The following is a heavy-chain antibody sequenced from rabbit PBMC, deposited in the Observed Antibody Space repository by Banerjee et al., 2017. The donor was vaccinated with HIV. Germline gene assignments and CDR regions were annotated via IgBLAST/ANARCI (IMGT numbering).Heavy chain of an antibody. CDR1: GIDFSSYYY. CDR2: IYASSGST. J-gene: IGHJ6*01. Sequence: QQQLEESGGGLVKPGGTLTLTCKASGIDFSSYYYMCWVRQAPGKGLEWIACIYASSGSTYYASWAKGRFPISKTSSTTVTLQMTSLTAADTATHFCWRGWAGTVYSDLWGQGTLVTVS. D-gene: IGHD4-2*01. CDR3: WRGWAGTVYSDL. V-gene: IGHV1S45*01.